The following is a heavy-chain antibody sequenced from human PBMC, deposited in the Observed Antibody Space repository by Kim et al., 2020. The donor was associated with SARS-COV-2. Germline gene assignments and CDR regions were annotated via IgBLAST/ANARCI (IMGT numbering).Heavy chain of an antibody. Sequence: ASVKVSCKASGYSFTKYAMNWVRQAPGQGLEWMGWVNTNTGIPTYAQAFTGRFVFSFDPSVTTAYLQISSLKAEDTAVYYCARENFIAVADQIVFGLDVWGQGTTVTVSS. CDR1: GYSFTKYA. D-gene: IGHD6-19*01. V-gene: IGHV7-4-1*02. CDR2: VNTNTGIP. CDR3: ARENFIAVADQIVFGLDV. J-gene: IGHJ6*02.